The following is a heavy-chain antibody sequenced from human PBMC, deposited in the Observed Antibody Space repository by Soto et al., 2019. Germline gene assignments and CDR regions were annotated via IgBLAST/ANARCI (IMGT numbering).Heavy chain of an antibody. V-gene: IGHV5-51*01. D-gene: IGHD1-1*01. Sequence: PGESLKISCKGSGYSFTTYWIGWVRQMPGKGLEWMGVIYPADSDTRYSPSFQGQVTFSADKSLSTAYLQWNSLKASDTAFYYCARQRGWNDAFDFWGQGILVTVSS. CDR3: ARQRGWNDAFDF. J-gene: IGHJ4*02. CDR1: GYSFTTYW. CDR2: IYPADSDT.